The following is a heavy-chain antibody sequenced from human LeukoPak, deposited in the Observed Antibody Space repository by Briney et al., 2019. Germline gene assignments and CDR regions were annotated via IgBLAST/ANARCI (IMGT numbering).Heavy chain of an antibody. V-gene: IGHV4-39*07. CDR2: IFYIGST. CDR1: GGSISSSSYY. CDR3: ARDLGAFDI. J-gene: IGHJ3*02. Sequence: SETLSLTCTVSGGSISSSSYYWGWIRQPPGKGLEWIGSIFYIGSTYYNPSLKSRVTISVDTSKNQFSLKLSSVTAADTAVYYCARDLGAFDIWGQGTMVTVSS.